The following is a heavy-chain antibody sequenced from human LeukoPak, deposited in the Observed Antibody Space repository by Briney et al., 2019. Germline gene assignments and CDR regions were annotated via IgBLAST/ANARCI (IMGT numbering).Heavy chain of an antibody. CDR2: ISSSSSTI. CDR1: GSTLSSYS. V-gene: IGHV3-48*02. CDR3: ASSGTHWLNAFDI. J-gene: IGHJ3*02. D-gene: IGHD1-26*01. Sequence: PAGGSLRLSCAAPGSTLSSYSINWVRQAPGKGLEWVSYISSSSSTIYYADSVKGRFTISRDNAKNSLFLQMNSLRDEDTAVYYCASSGTHWLNAFDIWGQGTMVTVSS.